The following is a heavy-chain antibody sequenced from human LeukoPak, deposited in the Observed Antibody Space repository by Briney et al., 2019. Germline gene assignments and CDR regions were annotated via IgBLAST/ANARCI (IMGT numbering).Heavy chain of an antibody. V-gene: IGHV1-18*01. CDR3: ARAPRRVVVPDVNKWFDP. J-gene: IGHJ5*02. D-gene: IGHD2-2*01. Sequence: ASVKVSCKDSGYTFTTYGINWVRQTPGQGLEWMGWISAYNGDTSYAQKLQDRLTLNNDTSTSTAYMELGSLRFDDTAVYYCARAPRRVVVPDVNKWFDPWGQGTRVTVSS. CDR1: GYTFTTYG. CDR2: ISAYNGDT.